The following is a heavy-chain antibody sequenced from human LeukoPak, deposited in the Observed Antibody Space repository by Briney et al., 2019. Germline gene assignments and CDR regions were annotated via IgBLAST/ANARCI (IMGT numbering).Heavy chain of an antibody. CDR3: AKDQVPMDV. CDR2: ISWNSGSI. CDR1: GFTFDDYA. J-gene: IGHJ6*03. V-gene: IGHV3-9*01. Sequence: GGSLRLSCAASGFTFDDYAMHWVRQAPGKGLEWVSGISWNSGSIGYADSVKGRFTISRDNSKHTAYLQMSSLTTDDTGVYYCAKDQVPMDVWGKGTTVTVSS.